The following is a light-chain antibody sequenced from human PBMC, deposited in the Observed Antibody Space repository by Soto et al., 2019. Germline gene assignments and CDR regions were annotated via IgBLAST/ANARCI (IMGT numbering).Light chain of an antibody. Sequence: EIVMTQSPATLSVSPGERATLSCRASQSVSGNLAWYQQKPGQAPRLLIYGASTRANGIPARFSGSGSGTEFTLTISSLQSEDFAVDDCQQYNNWFSITFGQGTRLEIK. CDR2: GAS. CDR3: QQYNNWFSIT. V-gene: IGKV3-15*01. CDR1: QSVSGN. J-gene: IGKJ5*01.